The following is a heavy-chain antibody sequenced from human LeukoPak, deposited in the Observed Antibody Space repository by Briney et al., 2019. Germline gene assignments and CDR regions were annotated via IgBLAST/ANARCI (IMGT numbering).Heavy chain of an antibody. J-gene: IGHJ4*02. D-gene: IGHD1-26*01. Sequence: PWASVKVSCKASGGTFSSYAISWVRQAPGQGLEWMGRINPNNGATNYAQKLQGRVTITGDTSISTAYMELSSLRSDDTAVYYCTRESGSYHGNDYWGQGTLVTVSS. CDR2: INPNNGAT. V-gene: IGHV1-2*06. CDR3: TRESGSYHGNDY. CDR1: GGTFSSYA.